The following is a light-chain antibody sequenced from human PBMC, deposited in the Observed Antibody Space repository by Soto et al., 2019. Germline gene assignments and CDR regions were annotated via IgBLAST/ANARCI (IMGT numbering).Light chain of an antibody. CDR1: QRVSSRY. CDR2: GAS. V-gene: IGKV3-20*01. Sequence: IVLTQSPGTLSLSPGDRATLSCRASQRVSSRYLAWYQQNPGQAPSLLIFGASNRATGIPDRFSGSGSGTDFNFTIGRLEPEDFAMYYCQQYSDSPPTFGQGTKVEIK. CDR3: QQYSDSPPT. J-gene: IGKJ1*01.